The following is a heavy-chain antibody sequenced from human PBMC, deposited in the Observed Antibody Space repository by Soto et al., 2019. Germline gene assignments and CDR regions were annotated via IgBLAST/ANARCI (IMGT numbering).Heavy chain of an antibody. J-gene: IGHJ3*02. CDR2: IYYSGST. CDR1: GGSISSGGYY. V-gene: IGHV4-31*03. Sequence: QVQLQESGPGLVKPSQTLSLTCTVSGGSISSGGYYWSWIRQHPGKGLEWIGYIYYSGSTYYNPSLKSRVTISVATSKNPFSLKLSSVTAAATAVYYCARFLSDCSGGSCYGSDAFDIWGQGTMVTVSS. CDR3: ARFLSDCSGGSCYGSDAFDI. D-gene: IGHD2-15*01.